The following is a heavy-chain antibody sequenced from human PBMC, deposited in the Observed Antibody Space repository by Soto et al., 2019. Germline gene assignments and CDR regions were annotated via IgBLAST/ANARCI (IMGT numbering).Heavy chain of an antibody. CDR1: GFTFSSYG. CDR2: ISYDGSNK. Sequence: QPGGSLRLSCAASGFTFSSYGMHWVRQAPGKGLEWVAVISYDGSNKYYADSVKGRFTISRDSSKNTLYLQMSSLRAEDTAVYYCVKDGSSGWPYYYGMDVWGQGTTVTVSS. CDR3: VKDGSSGWPYYYGMDV. V-gene: IGHV3-30*18. J-gene: IGHJ6*02. D-gene: IGHD6-19*01.